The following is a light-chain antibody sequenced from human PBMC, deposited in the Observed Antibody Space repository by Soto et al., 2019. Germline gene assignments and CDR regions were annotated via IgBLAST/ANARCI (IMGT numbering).Light chain of an antibody. CDR1: QSISSY. J-gene: IGKJ1*01. CDR3: QQSYSTPPT. CDR2: AAS. Sequence: DIQMTQSPSSLSASLGDRFTITCLASQSISSYLNWYQQKPGKAPKLLIYAASSLQSGVPSRFSGSGSGTDFTLTISSLQPEDFATYYCQQSYSTPPTFGQGTKVDI. V-gene: IGKV1-39*01.